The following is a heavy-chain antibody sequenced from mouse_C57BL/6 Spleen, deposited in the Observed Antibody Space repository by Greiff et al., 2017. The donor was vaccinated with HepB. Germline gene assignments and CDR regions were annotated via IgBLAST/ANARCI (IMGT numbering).Heavy chain of an antibody. CDR1: GYTFTDYY. CDR3: ARKGVDGYYLAY. V-gene: IGHV1-26*01. Sequence: EVQLQQSGPELVKPGASVKISCKASGYTFTDYYMNWVKQSHGKSLEWIGDINPNNGGTSYNQKFKGKATLTVDKSSSTAYMELRSLTSEDSAVYYCARKGVDGYYLAYWGQGTLVTVSA. J-gene: IGHJ3*01. D-gene: IGHD2-3*01. CDR2: INPNNGGT.